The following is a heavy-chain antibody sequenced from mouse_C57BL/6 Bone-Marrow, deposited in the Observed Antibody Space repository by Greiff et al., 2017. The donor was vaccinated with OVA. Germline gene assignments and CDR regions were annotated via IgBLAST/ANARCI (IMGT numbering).Heavy chain of an antibody. D-gene: IGHD3-1*01. CDR2: ISSGGSYT. CDR3: ARLGDSSWVAY. CDR1: GFTFSSYG. Sequence: DVKLQESGGDLVKPGGSLKLSCAASGFTFSSYGMSWVRQTPDKRLEWVATISSGGSYTYYPDRVKGRFTISRDNAKNTLYLQMSSLKSEDTAMYYCARLGDSSWVAYWGQGTLVTVSA. J-gene: IGHJ3*01. V-gene: IGHV5-6*02.